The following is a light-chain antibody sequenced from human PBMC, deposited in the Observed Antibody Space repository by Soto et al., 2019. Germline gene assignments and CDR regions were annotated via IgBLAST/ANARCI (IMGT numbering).Light chain of an antibody. CDR1: QSVSRNY. Sequence: PGGGATLSCRASQSVSRNYLAWYQQKPGQAPRLLICTASRRETGIPERFSGSGSGTGFTLTISRLEPEDSAVYYCQQYSRVTITFGQGTRLEIK. J-gene: IGKJ5*01. CDR3: QQYSRVTIT. V-gene: IGKV3-20*01. CDR2: TAS.